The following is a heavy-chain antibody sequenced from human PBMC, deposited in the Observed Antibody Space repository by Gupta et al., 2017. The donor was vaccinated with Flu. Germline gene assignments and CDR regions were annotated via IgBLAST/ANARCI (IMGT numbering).Heavy chain of an antibody. V-gene: IGHV3-21*01. Sequence: NWVRQAPGKGLEWVSSISSSSSYIYYADSVKGRFTISRDNAKNSLYLQMNSLRAEDTAVYYCARAFTRVNKGVKARAFDIWGQGTMVTVSS. D-gene: IGHD2-21*01. J-gene: IGHJ3*02. CDR2: ISSSSSYI. CDR3: ARAFTRVNKGVKARAFDI.